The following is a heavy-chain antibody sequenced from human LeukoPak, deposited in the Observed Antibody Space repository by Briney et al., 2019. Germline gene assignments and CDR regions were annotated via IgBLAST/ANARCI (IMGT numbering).Heavy chain of an antibody. V-gene: IGHV4-4*02. D-gene: IGHD3-9*01. CDR2: IYHSGST. Sequence: GSLRLSCAASGFSFSSYEMNWVRQPPGKGLEWIGEIYHSGSTNYNPSLKSRVTISVDKSKNQFSLKLSSVTAADTAVYYCARRGNYDILTGYPAQGYFDYWGQGTLVTVSS. J-gene: IGHJ4*02. CDR3: ARRGNYDILTGYPAQGYFDY. CDR1: GFSFSSYE.